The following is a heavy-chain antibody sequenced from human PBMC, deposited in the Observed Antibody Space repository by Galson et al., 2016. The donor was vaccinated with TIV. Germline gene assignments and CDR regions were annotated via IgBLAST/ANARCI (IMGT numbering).Heavy chain of an antibody. CDR2: INGDGTEI. CDR1: RSTFSSSW. V-gene: IGHV3-7*01. Sequence: SLRLSCADSRSTFSSSWMNWVRQAPGKGLEWVANINGDGTEIKYVDSVKGRFTISRDIAKNSLYLQMSDLRVEDTAIYYCAQWLGTSNSWGQGTLVTVSS. D-gene: IGHD6-19*01. CDR3: AQWLGTSNS. J-gene: IGHJ4*02.